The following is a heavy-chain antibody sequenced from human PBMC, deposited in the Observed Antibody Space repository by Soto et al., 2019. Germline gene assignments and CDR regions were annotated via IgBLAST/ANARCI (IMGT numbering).Heavy chain of an antibody. Sequence: ASVKVSCKASGYTFTSYGISWVRQAPGQGLEWMGWISAYNGNTNYAQKLQGRVTMTTDTSTSPAYMELRSLRSDDTAGYYCARDGFSRWIQLAGAFDIWGQGTMVTISS. D-gene: IGHD5-18*01. CDR2: ISAYNGNT. CDR1: GYTFTSYG. J-gene: IGHJ3*02. CDR3: ARDGFSRWIQLAGAFDI. V-gene: IGHV1-18*01.